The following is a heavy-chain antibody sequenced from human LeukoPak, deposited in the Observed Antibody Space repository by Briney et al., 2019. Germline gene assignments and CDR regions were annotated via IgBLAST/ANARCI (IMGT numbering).Heavy chain of an antibody. Sequence: ASVKVSCKASGYTFTSYGISWVRQAPGQGLEWMGWISAYNGNTNYAQKLQGRVTMTTDTSTSTAYMELRSLRSDDTAVYYCARVARSGSSLGAFDIWGQGTMVTVSS. CDR2: ISAYNGNT. D-gene: IGHD1-26*01. V-gene: IGHV1-18*01. CDR3: ARVARSGSSLGAFDI. CDR1: GYTFTSYG. J-gene: IGHJ3*02.